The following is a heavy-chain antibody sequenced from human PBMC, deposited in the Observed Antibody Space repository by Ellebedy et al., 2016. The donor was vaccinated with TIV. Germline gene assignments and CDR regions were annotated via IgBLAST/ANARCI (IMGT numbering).Heavy chain of an antibody. CDR1: GYTFNTSG. CDR3: ARRHGNLDY. V-gene: IGHV1-69*13. J-gene: IGHJ4*01. CDR2: IVPRFGTS. Sequence: AASVKVSCKTSGYTFNTSGISWVRQAPGQGLEWMGGIVPRFGTSKYAQKFQGRVTITADASTSTAYMDLSSMTYDDTAVYYCARRHGNLDYWGHGTLVTVSS.